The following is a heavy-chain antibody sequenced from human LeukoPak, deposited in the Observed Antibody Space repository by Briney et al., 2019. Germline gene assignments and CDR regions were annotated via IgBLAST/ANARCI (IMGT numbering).Heavy chain of an antibody. CDR3: ARFSSIAARFDY. V-gene: IGHV4-59*01. D-gene: IGHD6-6*01. Sequence: PSETLSRTCTVSGGSISSYYWSWIRQPPGKGLEWIGYIYYSGSTNYNPSLKSRVTISVDTSKNQFSLKLSSVTAADTAVYYCARFSSIAARFDYWGQGTLVTVSS. CDR1: GGSISSYY. CDR2: IYYSGST. J-gene: IGHJ4*02.